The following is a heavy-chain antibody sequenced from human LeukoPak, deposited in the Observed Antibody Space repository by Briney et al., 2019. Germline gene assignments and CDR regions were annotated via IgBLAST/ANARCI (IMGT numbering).Heavy chain of an antibody. J-gene: IGHJ6*03. Sequence: GGSLRLSCAASGFTFDDYAMHWVRQAPGKGLEWVSGISWNSFTIGYADSVKGRFTISRDNAKNSLYLQMNSLRVEDTALYYCAKDIGRVDTASTYMDVWGKGTTVTISS. CDR3: AKDIGRVDTASTYMDV. D-gene: IGHD5-18*01. V-gene: IGHV3-9*01. CDR2: ISWNSFTI. CDR1: GFTFDDYA.